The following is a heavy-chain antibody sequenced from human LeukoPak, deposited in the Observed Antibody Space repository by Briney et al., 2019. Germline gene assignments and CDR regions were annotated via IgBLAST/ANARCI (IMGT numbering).Heavy chain of an antibody. CDR1: GFTFSSYA. CDR2: ISGSGGST. CDR3: ATYGSGSYYNNWYDP. J-gene: IGHJ5*02. V-gene: IGHV3-23*01. Sequence: GGTLRLSCAASGFTFSSYAMSWVRQAPGKGLEWVSAISGSGGSTYYADSVKGRFTISRVNSKNTLYLQMNSLRAEDTAVYYCATYGSGSYYNNWYDPWGQGTLVTVSS. D-gene: IGHD3-10*01.